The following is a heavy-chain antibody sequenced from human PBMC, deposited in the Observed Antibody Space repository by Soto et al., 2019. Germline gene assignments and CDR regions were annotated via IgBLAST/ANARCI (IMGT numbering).Heavy chain of an antibody. V-gene: IGHV1-18*01. CDR2: ISAYNGNT. D-gene: IGHD2-15*01. Sequence: ASVKVSCKASGYTFTSYGISWVRQAPGQALEWMGWISAYNGNTNYAQKLQGRVTMTTDTSTSTAYMELRSLRSDDTAVYYCARGRSTHCSGGSCYYYYYGMDVWGQGTTVTVSS. J-gene: IGHJ6*02. CDR1: GYTFTSYG. CDR3: ARGRSTHCSGGSCYYYYYGMDV.